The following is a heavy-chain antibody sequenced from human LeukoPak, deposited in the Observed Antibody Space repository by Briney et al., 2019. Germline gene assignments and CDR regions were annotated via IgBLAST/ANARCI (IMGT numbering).Heavy chain of an antibody. CDR3: ARGSPGATFDY. CDR1: GFTVSSNY. D-gene: IGHD1-26*01. V-gene: IGHV3-66*01. CDR2: IYSGGST. J-gene: IGHJ4*02. Sequence: GSLRLSCAASGFTVSSNYMSWVRQAPGKGLEWVSVIYSGGSTYYADSVKGRFTISRDNSKNTLYLQMNSLRAEDTAVYYCARGSPGATFDYWGQGTLVTVSS.